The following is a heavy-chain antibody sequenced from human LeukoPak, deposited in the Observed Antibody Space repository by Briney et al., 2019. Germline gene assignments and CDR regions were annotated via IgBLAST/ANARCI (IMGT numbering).Heavy chain of an antibody. J-gene: IGHJ4*02. Sequence: PGGSLRLSCAASGFTVSSNYMSWVRQAPGKGLEWVSVIYSGGSTYYAASVKGRFTISRDNSKNTLYLQMYSLRAEDTAVYYCSRLRGYSYGYGDYWGQGTLVTVSS. CDR1: GFTVSSNY. D-gene: IGHD5-18*01. V-gene: IGHV3-53*01. CDR2: IYSGGST. CDR3: SRLRGYSYGYGDY.